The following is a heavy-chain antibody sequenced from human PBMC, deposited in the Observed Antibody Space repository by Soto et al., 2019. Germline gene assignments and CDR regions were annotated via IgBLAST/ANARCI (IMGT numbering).Heavy chain of an antibody. V-gene: IGHV3-23*01. D-gene: IGHD2-21*01. Sequence: EVQLLESGGGLVQPGGSLRLSCAASGLTLSSYAMSWVRQAPGKGLEWVSSISGSGGSTYYADSVKGRFTISRDNSKNTLYLQMNSLRAEDTAAYYCAKGVARDNSGDYWGQGTLVTVSS. CDR2: ISGSGGST. CDR3: AKGVARDNSGDY. CDR1: GLTLSSYA. J-gene: IGHJ4*02.